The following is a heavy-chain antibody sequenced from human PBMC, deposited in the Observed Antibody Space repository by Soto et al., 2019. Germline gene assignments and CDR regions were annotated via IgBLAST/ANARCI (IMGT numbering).Heavy chain of an antibody. CDR1: GFTFSSYS. CDR3: ARAQWLPGSYWYFDL. Sequence: GGSLRLSCAASGFTFSSYSMNWVRQAPGKGLEWVSYISGSSSTIYYADSVKGRFTISRDNAKNSLYLQMNSLRDEDTAVYYCARAQWLPGSYWYFDLWGRGTLVTVSS. V-gene: IGHV3-48*02. D-gene: IGHD6-19*01. J-gene: IGHJ2*01. CDR2: ISGSSSTI.